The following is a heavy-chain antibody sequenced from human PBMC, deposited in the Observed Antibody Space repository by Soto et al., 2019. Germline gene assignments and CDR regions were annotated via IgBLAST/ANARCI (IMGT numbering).Heavy chain of an antibody. CDR1: GGSITSSNW. D-gene: IGHD2-15*01. CDR3: ARVGDCSGGSCLFFDY. V-gene: IGHV4-4*02. CDR2: TYHSGNT. Sequence: PSETLSLTCAVSGGSITSSNWWTWVRQAPGKGLEWIGETYHSGNTNYNPSLKSRVTISVDTSKNQFSLKLSSMTAADAAVYYCARVGDCSGGSCLFFDYWGQGTLVTVSS. J-gene: IGHJ4*02.